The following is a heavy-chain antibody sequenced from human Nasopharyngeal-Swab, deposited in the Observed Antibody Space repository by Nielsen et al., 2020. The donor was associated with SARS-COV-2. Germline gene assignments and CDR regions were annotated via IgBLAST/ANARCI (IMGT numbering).Heavy chain of an antibody. CDR3: ARISAAPPPYYGMDV. D-gene: IGHD6-13*01. CDR1: GGTFSSYA. V-gene: IGHV1-69*13. Sequence: LVKVSCKASGGTFSSYAISWVRQAPGQGLEWMGGIIPIFGTANYAQKFQGRVTITADESTSTAYMELSSLRSEDTAVYYCARISAAPPPYYGMDVWGQGTTVTVSS. J-gene: IGHJ6*02. CDR2: IIPIFGTA.